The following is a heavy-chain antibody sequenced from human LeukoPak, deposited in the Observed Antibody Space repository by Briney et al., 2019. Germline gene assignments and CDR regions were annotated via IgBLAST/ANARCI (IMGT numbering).Heavy chain of an antibody. Sequence: GGSLRLSCAASEFTFSTYSMNWVRQAPGKGLEWVSSISSGSTYIYYADSVKGRFTMSRDNSKNTLFLQMNNLRADDTAVYYCAKDYGDLSRYYDLWGRGTLVTVSS. V-gene: IGHV3-21*01. CDR3: AKDYGDLSRYYDL. CDR1: EFTFSTYS. J-gene: IGHJ2*01. CDR2: ISSGSTYI. D-gene: IGHD4-17*01.